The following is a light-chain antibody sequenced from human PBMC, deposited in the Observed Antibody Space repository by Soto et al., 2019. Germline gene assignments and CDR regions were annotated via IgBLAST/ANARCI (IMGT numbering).Light chain of an antibody. Sequence: EIVLTQSPGTLSLSPGERATLSCRASQSISSSYLAWYQQKPGQAPRLLIYGASSRATGIPDRFSGSGSGTDFTLTISRLEPEVFAVYYWQQYDSSPRTFGQGTRVEIK. CDR2: GAS. J-gene: IGKJ1*01. V-gene: IGKV3-20*01. CDR1: QSISSSY. CDR3: QQYDSSPRT.